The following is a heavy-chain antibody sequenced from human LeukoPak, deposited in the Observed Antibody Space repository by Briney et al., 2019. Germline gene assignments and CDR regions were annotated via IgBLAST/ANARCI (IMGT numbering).Heavy chain of an antibody. CDR3: AKAPLGRCTGAICYCSDY. CDR2: ISGSDPGT. V-gene: IGHV3-23*01. J-gene: IGHJ4*02. Sequence: GGSLRLSCAASGFTFSSYSMNWVRQAPGKGLEWVSAISGSDPGTYYADSVKGRFTISRDNSKNTLYLQMNSLRAEDAAVYYCAKAPLGRCTGAICYCSDYWGQGTLVTVSS. CDR1: GFTFSSYS. D-gene: IGHD2-15*01.